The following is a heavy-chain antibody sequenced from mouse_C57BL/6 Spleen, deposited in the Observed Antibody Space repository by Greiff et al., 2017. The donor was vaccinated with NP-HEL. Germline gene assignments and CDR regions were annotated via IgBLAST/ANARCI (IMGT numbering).Heavy chain of an antibody. CDR3: ARESSNYAMDY. Sequence: EVQLQESEGGLVQPGRSMKLSCTASGFTFSDYYMAWVRQVPEKGLEWVANINYDGSSTYYLDSLKSRFIISRDNAKNILYLQMSSLKSEDTATYYCARESSNYAMDYWGQGTSVTVSS. J-gene: IGHJ4*01. V-gene: IGHV5-16*01. CDR1: GFTFSDYY. D-gene: IGHD5-1*01. CDR2: INYDGSST.